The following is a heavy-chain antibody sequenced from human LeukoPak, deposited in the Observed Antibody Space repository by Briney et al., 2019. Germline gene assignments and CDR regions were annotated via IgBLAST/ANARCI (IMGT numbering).Heavy chain of an antibody. J-gene: IGHJ3*02. D-gene: IGHD3-22*01. CDR2: IFPSGGEI. CDR3: AKDIDDSSGSLPPGAFDI. CDR1: GFTFSTFA. V-gene: IGHV3-23*01. Sequence: PGGSLRLSCAASGFTFSTFAMIWVRQPPGKGLEWVSSIFPSGGEIHYADSVRGRFTISRDNAKNSLYLQMNSLRAEDTAWYYCAKDIDDSSGSLPPGAFDIWGQGTMVTVSS.